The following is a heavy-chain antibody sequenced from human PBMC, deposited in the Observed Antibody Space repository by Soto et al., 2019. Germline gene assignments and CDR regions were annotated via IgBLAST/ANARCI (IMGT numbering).Heavy chain of an antibody. D-gene: IGHD6-19*01. CDR1: GFTFSSYS. Sequence: PEGSLRLSCAASGFTFSSYSMNWVRQAPGKGLEWVSSISSSSSYIYYADSVKGRFTISRDNAKNSLYLQMNSLRAEDTAVYYCARKGGGWYXXDYYYGMDVXGXGTTVTVSS. J-gene: IGHJ6*04. CDR3: ARKGGGWYXXDYYYGMDV. CDR2: ISSSSSYI. V-gene: IGHV3-21*01.